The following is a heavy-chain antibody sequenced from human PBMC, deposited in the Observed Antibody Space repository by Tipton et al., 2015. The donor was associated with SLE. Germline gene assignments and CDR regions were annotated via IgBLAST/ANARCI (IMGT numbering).Heavy chain of an antibody. J-gene: IGHJ5*02. CDR3: ARVAAAVPGWFDP. CDR1: GGSISSYY. Sequence: TLSLTCTVSGGSISSYYWSWIRQPPGKGLEWIGYIYYSGSTNYNPSLKSRLTISVDTSKNQFSLKLSSVTAADTAVYYCARVAAAVPGWFDPWGQGTLVTVSS. V-gene: IGHV4-59*08. D-gene: IGHD6-13*01. CDR2: IYYSGST.